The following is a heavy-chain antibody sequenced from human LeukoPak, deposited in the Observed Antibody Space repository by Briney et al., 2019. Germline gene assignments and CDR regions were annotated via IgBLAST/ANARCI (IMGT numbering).Heavy chain of an antibody. CDR3: ARALAVAGTSEDY. CDR2: IYYSGST. CDR1: GGSISSGGYY. D-gene: IGHD6-19*01. J-gene: IGHJ4*02. V-gene: IGHV4-31*03. Sequence: SETLSLTCTVSGGSISSGGYYWSWIRQHPGKGLEWIGYIYYSGSTYYNPSLKSRVTISVDTSKNQFSLKLSSVTAADTAVYYCARALAVAGTSEDYWGQGTLVTVSS.